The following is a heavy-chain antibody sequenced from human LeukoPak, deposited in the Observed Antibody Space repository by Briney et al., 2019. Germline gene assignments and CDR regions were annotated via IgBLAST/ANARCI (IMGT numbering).Heavy chain of an antibody. Sequence: GASVKVSRKASGYTFTSYDINWVRQATGQGLEWMGWINPNSGGTKYAQNFQGRVTMTRDTSISTAYMELSRLTSDDTAVYYCARDLRGCSGGTCYAHDAFDIWGQGTMVTVSS. D-gene: IGHD2-15*01. CDR1: GYTFTSYD. CDR2: INPNSGGT. J-gene: IGHJ3*02. V-gene: IGHV1-2*02. CDR3: ARDLRGCSGGTCYAHDAFDI.